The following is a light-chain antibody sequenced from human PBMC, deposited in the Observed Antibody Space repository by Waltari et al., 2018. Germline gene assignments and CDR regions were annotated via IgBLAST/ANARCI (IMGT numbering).Light chain of an antibody. CDR3: QQCNSYLLT. CDR2: EAS. V-gene: IGKV1-5*03. Sequence: DIQMTQSPSTLSASVGDRVTITCRASQSIGSSLAWYQQKPGKAPQVVIYEASSLERGVPSRFSGSGSGTEFTLTISSLQPDDFATYYCQQCNSYLLTFGGGTKVEIK. CDR1: QSIGSS. J-gene: IGKJ4*01.